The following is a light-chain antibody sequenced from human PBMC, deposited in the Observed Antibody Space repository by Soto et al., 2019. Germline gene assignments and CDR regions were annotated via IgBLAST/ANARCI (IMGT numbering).Light chain of an antibody. CDR1: QSVSNN. V-gene: IGKV3D-15*01. J-gene: IGKJ1*01. Sequence: EIVLTQSPGTLSLSPGERATLSCRASQSVSNNYLAWYHQKPGRAPRLVISGASSRATGIPARFSGSGSGTEFTLTISSLQSEDFAIYYCQQYNNWPRTFGQGTKVEIK. CDR2: GAS. CDR3: QQYNNWPRT.